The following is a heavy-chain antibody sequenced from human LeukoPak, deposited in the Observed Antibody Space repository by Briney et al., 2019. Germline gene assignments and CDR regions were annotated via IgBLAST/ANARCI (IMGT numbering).Heavy chain of an antibody. CDR2: IYYSGST. D-gene: IGHD3-16*02. CDR3: ARDHWYRGVTIVRYFDY. J-gene: IGHJ4*02. CDR1: GGSISSGRYY. V-gene: IGHV4-31*03. Sequence: PSQTLSLTCTVSGGSISSGRYYWNWIRQHPGKGLERIGYIYYSGSTYYNPSLKSRVTISVDTSKNQFSLKLSSVTAADTAVYYCARDHWYRGVTIVRYFDYWGQGTLVTVSS.